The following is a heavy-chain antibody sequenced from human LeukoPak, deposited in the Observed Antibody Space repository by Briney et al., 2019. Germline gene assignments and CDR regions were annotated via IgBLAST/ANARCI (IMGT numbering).Heavy chain of an antibody. D-gene: IGHD3-22*01. CDR1: GFTFDDYA. J-gene: IGHJ6*03. V-gene: IGHV3-9*01. CDR3: ARGVHSSGYYQYYYYYMDV. Sequence: GGSLRLSCAASGFTFDDYAMHWVRQAPGKGLEWVSGISWNSGSIGYADSVKGRFTISRDNAKNSLYLQMNSLRAEDTAVYYCARGVHSSGYYQYYYYYMDVWGKGTTVTISS. CDR2: ISWNSGSI.